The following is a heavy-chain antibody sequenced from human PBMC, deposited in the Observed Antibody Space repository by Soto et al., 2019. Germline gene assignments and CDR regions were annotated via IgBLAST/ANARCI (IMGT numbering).Heavy chain of an antibody. Sequence: QVRLQESGPGLVKPSQTLSQTYTVSGASITSGHYYWTWIRQLPGKGLEWIGSIYNSETTHYNPSLTSRLTISIDTSANQFSLKLSSVTAADTAIYYCALALGPTTGLDYWGQGTLITVSA. J-gene: IGHJ4*02. CDR1: GASITSGHYY. CDR2: IYNSETT. CDR3: ALALGPTTGLDY. V-gene: IGHV4-31*04. D-gene: IGHD1-26*01.